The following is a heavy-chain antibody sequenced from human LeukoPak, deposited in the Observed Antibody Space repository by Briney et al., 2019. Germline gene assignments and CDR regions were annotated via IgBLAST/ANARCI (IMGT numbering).Heavy chain of an antibody. D-gene: IGHD3-3*01. CDR3: ARTYYDFWSGYFDY. J-gene: IGHJ4*02. CDR2: IYHSGCT. CDR1: GYSISSGYY. V-gene: IGHV4-38-2*02. Sequence: PSETLSLTCTVSGYSISSGYYWGWFRQPPGKGLEWIGGIYHSGCTYYNPSLKSRVTISVDTSKNQFSLKLSSVTAADTAVYYCARTYYDFWSGYFDYWGQGTLVTVSS.